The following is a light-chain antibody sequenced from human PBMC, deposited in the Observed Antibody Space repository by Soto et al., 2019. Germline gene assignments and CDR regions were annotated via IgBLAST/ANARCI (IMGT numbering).Light chain of an antibody. CDR1: QGISSY. CDR3: QQLNSYLPLT. J-gene: IGKJ4*01. V-gene: IGKV1-9*01. CDR2: AAS. Sequence: DIQMTQSPSTLSASVGDRVTITCRASQGISSYLAWYQQKPGKAPKLLIYAASTSQSGVPSRFSVSGSGTDFTLTISSLQPEDFATYYCQQLNSYLPLTFGGGTKVDIK.